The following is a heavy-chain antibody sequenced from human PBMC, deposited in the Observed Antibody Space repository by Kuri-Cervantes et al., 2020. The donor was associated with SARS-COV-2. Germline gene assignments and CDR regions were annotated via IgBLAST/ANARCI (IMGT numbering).Heavy chain of an antibody. V-gene: IGHV4-31*03. CDR3: ARSLQLSMVSDAAFDI. CDR2: IYYSGST. Sequence: SETLSLTCTVSGGSISSGGYYWSWIRQHPGKGLEWIGYIYYSGSTYYNPSLKSRVTISVDTSKNQFSLKLSSVTAADTAVYYCARSLQLSMVSDAAFDIWGQGTMVTVSS. CDR1: GGSISSGGYY. J-gene: IGHJ3*02. D-gene: IGHD3-10*01.